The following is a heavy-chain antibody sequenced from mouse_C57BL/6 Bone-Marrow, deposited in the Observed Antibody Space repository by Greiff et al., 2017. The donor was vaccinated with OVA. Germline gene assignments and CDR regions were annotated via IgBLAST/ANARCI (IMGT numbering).Heavy chain of an antibody. CDR3: TRAYDYDGPFDY. CDR1: GFTFSSYA. V-gene: IGHV5-9-1*02. CDR2: ISSGGDYI. J-gene: IGHJ2*01. Sequence: EVQVVESGEGLVKPGGSLKLSCAASGFTFSSYAMSWVRQTPEKRLEWVAYISSGGDYIYYADTVKGRFTISRDNARNTLYLQMSSLKSEDTAMYYCTRAYDYDGPFDYWGQGTTLTVSS. D-gene: IGHD2-4*01.